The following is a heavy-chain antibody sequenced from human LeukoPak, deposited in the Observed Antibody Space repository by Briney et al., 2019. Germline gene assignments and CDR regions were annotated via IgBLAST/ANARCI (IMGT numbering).Heavy chain of an antibody. D-gene: IGHD3-10*01. CDR3: ARDVSGSGMDV. V-gene: IGHV3-7*01. J-gene: IGHJ6*02. CDR1: GFTFTDYW. CDR2: IKRDGSEK. Sequence: PGGSLRLSCAASGFTFTDYWMSWVRQAPGKGLEWVANIKRDGSEKYYVDSVKGRFTISRDNPKKSVYLQMNSLRAEDTAIYYCARDVSGSGMDVWGQGTTVIVSS.